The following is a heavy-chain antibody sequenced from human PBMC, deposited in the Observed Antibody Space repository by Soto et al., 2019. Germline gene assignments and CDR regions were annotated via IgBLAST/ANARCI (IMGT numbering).Heavy chain of an antibody. J-gene: IGHJ6*02. D-gene: IGHD3-22*01. V-gene: IGHV3-30-3*01. Sequence: QVQLVESGGGVVQPERSLRLSCAASKFTFSTYVMHWVRQAPGKGLEWVALISFDGSNKYYADTVKGRFTISRDNSRNTLFLQMNSLRHEDTAVYYCAREMIPMIMGGMSAMDVWGRGTTVTVSS. CDR1: KFTFSTYV. CDR2: ISFDGSNK. CDR3: AREMIPMIMGGMSAMDV.